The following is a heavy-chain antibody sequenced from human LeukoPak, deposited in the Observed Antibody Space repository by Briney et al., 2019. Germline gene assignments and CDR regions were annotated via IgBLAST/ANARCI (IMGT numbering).Heavy chain of an antibody. J-gene: IGHJ4*02. CDR3: ARHFSWYGEQQHFDY. Sequence: PSETLSLTCTVSGGSISSSSYYWGWIRQPPGKGLEWIGSIYYSGSTYYNPSLKSRVTISVDTSKNQFSLKLSSVTAADTAVYYCARHFSWYGEQQHFDYWGQGTLVTVSS. CDR2: IYYSGST. V-gene: IGHV4-39*01. CDR1: GGSISSSSYY. D-gene: IGHD4-17*01.